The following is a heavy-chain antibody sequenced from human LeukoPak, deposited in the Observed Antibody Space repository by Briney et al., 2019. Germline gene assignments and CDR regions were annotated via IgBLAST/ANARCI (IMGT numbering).Heavy chain of an antibody. Sequence: TLSHTFDAPGSSIGCHSWSWIHQPAGNGLHWIGRIYTSGTTNYDPSLKSRVTMSLDTSKNQFSLKLSSVTAADTAVYYCARGYQLLAYYMDVWGKGTTVTVSS. CDR2: IYTSGTT. D-gene: IGHD2-2*01. J-gene: IGHJ6*03. CDR1: GSSIGCHS. V-gene: IGHV4-4*07. CDR3: ARGYQLLAYYMDV.